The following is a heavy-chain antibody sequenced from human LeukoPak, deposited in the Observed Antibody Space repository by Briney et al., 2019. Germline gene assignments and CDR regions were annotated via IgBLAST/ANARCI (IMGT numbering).Heavy chain of an antibody. V-gene: IGHV5-51*01. J-gene: IGHJ4*02. CDR3: ARGLRWLDY. D-gene: IGHD4-23*01. Sequence: GESLKISCKGSGYRFTSYWIGWVRQMPGKGLEWLGITYPADSDTRYSPSFQGQVTISADKSINTAYLQWSSLKASDTAIYYCARGLRWLDYWGQGTLVTVSS. CDR2: TYPADSDT. CDR1: GYRFTSYW.